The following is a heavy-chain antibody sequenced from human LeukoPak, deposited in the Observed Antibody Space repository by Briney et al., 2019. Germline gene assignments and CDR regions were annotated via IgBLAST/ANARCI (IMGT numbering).Heavy chain of an antibody. V-gene: IGHV4-61*02. CDR3: ARTSITYMDV. CDR1: GGSISSGSYH. Sequence: SETLSLTCTVSGGSISSGSYHWSWIRQPAGKGLEWIGRIYTSGSTNYNPSLKSRVTISVDTSKNQFSLKLSSVTAADTAVYYCARTSITYMDVWGKGTTVTISS. J-gene: IGHJ6*03. CDR2: IYTSGST. D-gene: IGHD5-12*01.